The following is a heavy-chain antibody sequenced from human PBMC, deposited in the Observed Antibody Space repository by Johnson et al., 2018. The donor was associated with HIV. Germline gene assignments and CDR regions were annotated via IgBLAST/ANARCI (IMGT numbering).Heavy chain of an antibody. D-gene: IGHD5-24*01. V-gene: IGHV3-66*01. CDR3: ARACRDGYTCDAFDI. CDR2: LFSGFTT. J-gene: IGHJ3*02. CDR1: GFTVSSYY. Sequence: VQLVESGGGLVQPGGSLRLSCAASGFTVSSYYMTWVRQAPGTGLEWVSVLFSGFTTYYAASVKGSFTISRDSSKNTLNLQRNSLRAEDTAVYYCARACRDGYTCDAFDIWGQGTMVTVSS.